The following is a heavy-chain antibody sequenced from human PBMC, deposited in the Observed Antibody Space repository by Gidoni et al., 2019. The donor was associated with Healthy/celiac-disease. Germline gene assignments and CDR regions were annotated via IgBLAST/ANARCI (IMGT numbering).Heavy chain of an antibody. CDR1: GFTFSSYG. CDR3: AMTVDTAMVTLDY. D-gene: IGHD5-18*01. J-gene: IGHJ4*02. V-gene: IGHV3-30*03. Sequence: QVQLVESGGGVVQPGRSLRLSCAASGFTFSSYGMHWVRQAPGKGLEWVAVISYDGSNKYYADSVKGRFTISRDNSKNTLYLQMNSLRAEDTAMYYCAMTVDTAMVTLDYWGQGTLVTVSS. CDR2: ISYDGSNK.